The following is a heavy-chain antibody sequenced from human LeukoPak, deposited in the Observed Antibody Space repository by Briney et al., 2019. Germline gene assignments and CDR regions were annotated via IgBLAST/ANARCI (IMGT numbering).Heavy chain of an antibody. CDR2: VSSGSSTI. Sequence: GGSLRLSCAASGFTFSDYYMSWIRQAPGKALEWVSYVSSGSSTIYYADSVKGRFTISRDNAKKSLYLQMSSLRAEDTAVYYCARGQWLPNYYFDSWGQGTLVIVSP. J-gene: IGHJ4*02. V-gene: IGHV3-11*04. CDR1: GFTFSDYY. D-gene: IGHD6-19*01. CDR3: ARGQWLPNYYFDS.